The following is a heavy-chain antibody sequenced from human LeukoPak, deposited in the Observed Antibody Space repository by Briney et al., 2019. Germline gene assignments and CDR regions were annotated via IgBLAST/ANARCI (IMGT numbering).Heavy chain of an antibody. Sequence: PGGSLRLSCAASGFTFDDYGMSWVRQAPGKGLEWVSLISWDGGTTYYADSVKGRFTISRDNSRNSLYLQMNSLRVEDTALYYCAKDTEYSDSSGLIDYWGQGTLVTVSS. CDR2: ISWDGGTT. J-gene: IGHJ4*02. CDR3: AKDTEYSDSSGLIDY. CDR1: GFTFDDYG. D-gene: IGHD6-6*01. V-gene: IGHV3-43D*03.